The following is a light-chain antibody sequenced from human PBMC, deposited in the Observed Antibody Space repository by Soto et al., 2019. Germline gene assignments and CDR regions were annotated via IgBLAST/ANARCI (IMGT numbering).Light chain of an antibody. V-gene: IGKV3-15*01. J-gene: IGKJ4*01. CDR2: DAS. Sequence: EIVMTQSPATLSVSPGEGATLSCKASQNVYNNLAWYQQRPGQPPRLLIYDASTRATGISARFSGSGYGTEFTLTISSLQSEDFAVYFCQPCINWLLTFGGGTNVDIK. CDR3: QPCINWLLT. CDR1: QNVYNN.